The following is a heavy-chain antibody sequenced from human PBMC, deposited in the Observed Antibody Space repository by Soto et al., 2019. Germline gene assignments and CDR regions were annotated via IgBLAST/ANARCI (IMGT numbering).Heavy chain of an antibody. J-gene: IGHJ4*02. CDR3: ARDWVGDLAY. Sequence: QVQLVLSGGEVKQPGASVKVSCKTSGYTFTSYGISWVRQAPGQGLEWMGWISGYNGDTKYVQKFQGRVTLTTDTSTNTAYMEVRSLRSDDTAVYYCARDWVGDLAYWGQGTLVTVSS. CDR1: GYTFTSYG. D-gene: IGHD4-17*01. CDR2: ISGYNGDT. V-gene: IGHV1-18*01.